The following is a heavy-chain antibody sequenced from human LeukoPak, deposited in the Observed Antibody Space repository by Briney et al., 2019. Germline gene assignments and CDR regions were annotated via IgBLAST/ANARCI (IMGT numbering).Heavy chain of an antibody. J-gene: IGHJ4*02. D-gene: IGHD6-13*01. Sequence: PGGSLRLSCAASGFTFSSYGMHWVRQAPGKGLEWVAVIWYDGSNKYYADSVKGRFTISRDNSKNTLYLQMNSLRAEDTAVYYCARWGSSFIFGYWGQGTLVTVSS. CDR1: GFTFSSYG. CDR2: IWYDGSNK. CDR3: ARWGSSFIFGY. V-gene: IGHV3-33*01.